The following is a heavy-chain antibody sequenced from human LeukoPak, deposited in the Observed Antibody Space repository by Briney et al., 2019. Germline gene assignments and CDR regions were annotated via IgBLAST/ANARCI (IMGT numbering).Heavy chain of an antibody. CDR1: GGSFSGYY. Sequence: MSSETLSLTCAVYGGSFSGYYWSWIRQPPGKGLEWIGEINHSGSTNYNPSLKSRVTISVDTSKSQFSLKLSSVTAADTAVYYCARLGSGRNYYWGQGTLVTVSS. CDR2: INHSGST. V-gene: IGHV4-34*01. CDR3: ARLGSGRNYY. J-gene: IGHJ4*02. D-gene: IGHD5-12*01.